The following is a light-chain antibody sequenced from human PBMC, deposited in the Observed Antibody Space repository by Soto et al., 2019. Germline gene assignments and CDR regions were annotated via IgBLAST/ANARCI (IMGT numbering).Light chain of an antibody. CDR3: HQRQSWPRT. J-gene: IGKJ1*01. V-gene: IGKV3-11*01. CDR2: YMS. Sequence: EIVLTQSPATLSSSPGETATLSCRASQYVGSRLAWYQHKPGQAPRLLIYYMSKRATGIPARFSGSGSGSDFTLTFSSLAPDDFAIYYCHQRQSWPRTFGQGTKVEIK. CDR1: QYVGSR.